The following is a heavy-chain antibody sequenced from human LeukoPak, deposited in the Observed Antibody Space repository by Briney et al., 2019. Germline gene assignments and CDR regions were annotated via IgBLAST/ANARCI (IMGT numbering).Heavy chain of an antibody. V-gene: IGHV3-23*01. CDR2: ISGSGGST. J-gene: IGHJ4*02. D-gene: IGHD6-13*01. CDR3: ARDGGYKYSSSSGPIDY. Sequence: ETLSLTCAVSGGSISSSNWWSWVRQPPGKGLEWVSAISGSGGSTYYADSVKGRFTISRDNSKNTLYLQMNSLRAEDTAVYYCARDGGYKYSSSSGPIDYWGQGTLVTVSS. CDR1: GGSISSSN.